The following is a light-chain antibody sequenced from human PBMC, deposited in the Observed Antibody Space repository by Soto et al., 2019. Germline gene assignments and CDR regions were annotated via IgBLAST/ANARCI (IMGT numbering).Light chain of an antibody. J-gene: IGKJ1*01. CDR3: RQYKSYSWT. V-gene: IGKV1-5*01. CDR1: QTISNL. Sequence: DVQITQSPSTLSASIGERITISCRASQTISNLLAWYQQKPGKAPKLLIYDASTLESGVPSRFRGSGSGTEFSLSISSLQPEDFASYFCRQYKSYSWTFGQGTKVDIK. CDR2: DAS.